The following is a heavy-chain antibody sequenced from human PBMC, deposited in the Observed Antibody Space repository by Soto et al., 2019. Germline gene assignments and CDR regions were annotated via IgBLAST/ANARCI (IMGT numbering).Heavy chain of an antibody. CDR1: GYSFSNSG. CDR2: ISTYNGNT. CDR3: ARDEYNNGRNWLNP. J-gene: IGHJ5*02. D-gene: IGHD2-8*01. Sequence: ASVKVSCKASGYSFSNSGFSWMRQAPGQGLEWMGWISTYNGNTNYAQKFQGRLSMTRDTSTTTAFMELTTLRSDDTAVYYCARDEYNNGRNWLNPWGQGTLVTVSS. V-gene: IGHV1-18*01.